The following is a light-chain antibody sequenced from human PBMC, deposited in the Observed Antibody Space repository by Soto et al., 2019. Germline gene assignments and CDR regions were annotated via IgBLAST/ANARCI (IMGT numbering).Light chain of an antibody. CDR1: QSVSSN. V-gene: IGKV3-15*01. CDR2: GAS. CDR3: QQSYSTPPRT. J-gene: IGKJ1*01. Sequence: EIVMTQSPATLSVSPGERATLSCRASQSVSSNLAWYQQKPGQAPRLLIYGASTRATGVPATFSGSGSGTEFTLTISSLQPEDFATYYCQQSYSTPPRTFGQGTKVDIK.